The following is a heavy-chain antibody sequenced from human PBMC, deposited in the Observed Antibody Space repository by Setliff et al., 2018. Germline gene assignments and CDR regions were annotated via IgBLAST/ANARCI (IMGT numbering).Heavy chain of an antibody. CDR2: INNIGDTA. D-gene: IGHD1-26*01. Sequence: GGSLRLSCAASGFTFNRFAMSWVRQAPGKGLEWVSVINNIGDTAYYADSVKGRFTIFRDNSKNTLSLQMNSLRAEDTAVYYCAKFSRLGANTFFDYWGQGTLVTVSS. V-gene: IGHV3-23*01. J-gene: IGHJ4*02. CDR3: AKFSRLGANTFFDY. CDR1: GFTFNRFA.